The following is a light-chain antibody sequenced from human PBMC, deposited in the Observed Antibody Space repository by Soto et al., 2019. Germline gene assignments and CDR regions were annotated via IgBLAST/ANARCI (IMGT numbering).Light chain of an antibody. CDR3: HQRQYWPPIT. V-gene: IGKV3-11*01. Sequence: EIVLTQSPATLSLSPGERSTLSFSSSQSVSSNLAWYQQKLGQAPRLLIYGASTRATGISAKFSGSGSGTDFTLTISSLEPEDFAVYYCHQRQYWPPITFGQGTRLEIK. CDR2: GAS. CDR1: QSVSSN. J-gene: IGKJ5*01.